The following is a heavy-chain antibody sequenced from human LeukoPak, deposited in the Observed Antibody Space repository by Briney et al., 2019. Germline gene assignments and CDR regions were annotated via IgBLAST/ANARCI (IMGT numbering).Heavy chain of an antibody. CDR1: GFTFDDYA. D-gene: IGHD3-9*01. CDR2: ISWNSGSI. V-gene: IGHV3-9*01. CDR3: ARDQSGLRYFDWLSPPAYYMDV. J-gene: IGHJ6*03. Sequence: GRSLRLSCAASGFTFDDYAMHWVRQAPGKGLEWVSGISWNSGSIGYADSVKGRFTISRDNAKNSLYLQMNSLRAEDTAVYYCARDQSGLRYFDWLSPPAYYMDVWGKGTTVTVSS.